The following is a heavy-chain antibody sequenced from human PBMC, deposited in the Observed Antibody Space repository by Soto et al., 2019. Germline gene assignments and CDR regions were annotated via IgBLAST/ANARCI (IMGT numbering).Heavy chain of an antibody. CDR2: ISGSGDST. CDR3: AKSSTWAHYYYMDV. J-gene: IGHJ6*03. Sequence: EVQLLESGGGLVQPGGSLRLSCAASGVTFISYSMSWFRQAPGKGLEWVSVISGSGDSTNYADSVKDRFTISRDNSKNSLYLQMNSLRVEDTAVYYCAKSSTWAHYYYMDVWGKGTTVTVSS. CDR1: GVTFISYS. D-gene: IGHD2-2*01. V-gene: IGHV3-23*01.